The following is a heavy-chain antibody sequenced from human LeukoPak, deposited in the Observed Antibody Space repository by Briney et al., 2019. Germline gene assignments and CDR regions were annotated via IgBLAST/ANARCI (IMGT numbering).Heavy chain of an antibody. CDR1: GYTFTSYT. Sequence: ASVKVSWKASGYTFTSYTMHWVRQAPGQRLEWMGWINAGNGNTKYSQKFQGRDTITRDTSASTAYMELSSLRSEDTAVYYCARATSYELNWFDPWGQGTLVTVSS. V-gene: IGHV1-3*01. J-gene: IGHJ5*02. CDR2: INAGNGNT. D-gene: IGHD3-3*01. CDR3: ARATSYELNWFDP.